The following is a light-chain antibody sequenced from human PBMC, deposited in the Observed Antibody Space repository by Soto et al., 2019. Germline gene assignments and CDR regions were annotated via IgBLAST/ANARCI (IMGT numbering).Light chain of an antibody. V-gene: IGKV3-11*01. Sequence: EIVLTQSPATLSLSPGERATLSFRASQSVSSYLAWYQQKPGQAPRLLIYDASNRATGIPARFSGSGSGTDFTLTISSLEPEDFAVYYCQQRSNWQGTFGQGTKVDI. J-gene: IGKJ1*01. CDR3: QQRSNWQGT. CDR2: DAS. CDR1: QSVSSY.